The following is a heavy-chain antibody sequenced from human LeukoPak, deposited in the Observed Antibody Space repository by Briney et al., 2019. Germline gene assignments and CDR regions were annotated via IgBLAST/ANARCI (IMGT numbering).Heavy chain of an antibody. CDR2: IYPGDSDT. CDR1: GYSFTTYW. V-gene: IGHV5-51*01. Sequence: PGESPKISCKGSGYSFTTYWIGWVRQMPGKGLEWMGIIYPGDSDTRYSPSFQGQVTISADRSISTAYLQWSSLKASDTAKYYCARLDSSGYYASVDNDAFDFWGQGTMVTVSS. D-gene: IGHD6-19*01. J-gene: IGHJ3*01. CDR3: ARLDSSGYYASVDNDAFDF.